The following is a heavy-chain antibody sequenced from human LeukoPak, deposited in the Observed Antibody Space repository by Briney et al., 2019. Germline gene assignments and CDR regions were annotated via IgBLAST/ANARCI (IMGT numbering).Heavy chain of an antibody. CDR3: ASNTGYSSSWYLDYYYYYMDV. V-gene: IGHV3-74*01. CDR2: INSDGSST. CDR1: GFTFSSYW. Sequence: PGGSLRLSCAASGFTFSSYWMHWVRQAPGKGLVWVSRINSDGSSTSYADSVKGRFTISRDNAKNTLYLQMNSLRAKDTAVYYCASNTGYSSSWYLDYYYYYMDVWGKGTTVTVSS. J-gene: IGHJ6*03. D-gene: IGHD6-13*01.